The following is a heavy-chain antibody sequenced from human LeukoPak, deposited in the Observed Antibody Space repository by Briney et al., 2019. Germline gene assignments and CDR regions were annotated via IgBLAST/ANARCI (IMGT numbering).Heavy chain of an antibody. Sequence: GGSLRLSCTVSGFTVGSNSMSWVRQAPGKGLEWVSFIYSDNTHYSDSVKGRFTISRDNSKNTLYLQMNSLRAEDTAVYYCARRAGAYSHPYDYWGQGTLVTVSS. D-gene: IGHD4/OR15-4a*01. V-gene: IGHV3-53*01. J-gene: IGHJ4*02. CDR1: GFTVGSNS. CDR3: ARRAGAYSHPYDY. CDR2: IYSDNT.